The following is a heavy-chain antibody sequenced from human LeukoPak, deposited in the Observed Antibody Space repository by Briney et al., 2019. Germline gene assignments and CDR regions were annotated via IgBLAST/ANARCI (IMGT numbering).Heavy chain of an antibody. CDR3: ARRSGWYPLRFDY. CDR1: GGSISSYY. J-gene: IGHJ4*02. CDR2: IYYSGSI. D-gene: IGHD6-19*01. V-gene: IGHV4-59*12. Sequence: PSETLSLTCTVSGGSISSYYWSWIRQPPGKGLEWIGYIYYSGSINYNPSLKSRVTISVDTSKNQFSLKLSSVNAADTAVYYCARRSGWYPLRFDYWGQGTLVTVSS.